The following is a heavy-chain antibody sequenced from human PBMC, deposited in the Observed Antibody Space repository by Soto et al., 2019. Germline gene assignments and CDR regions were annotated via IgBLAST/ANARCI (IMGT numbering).Heavy chain of an antibody. CDR1: GGTFSSYA. Sequence: ASVKVSCKASGGTFSSYAISWVRQAPGQGLELMGGIIPIFGTANYAQKFQGRVTITADKSTSTAYMELSSLRSEDTAVYYCATQGCSSTSCYALNWFDPWGQGTLVTVYS. J-gene: IGHJ5*02. CDR2: IIPIFGTA. CDR3: ATQGCSSTSCYALNWFDP. V-gene: IGHV1-69*06. D-gene: IGHD2-2*01.